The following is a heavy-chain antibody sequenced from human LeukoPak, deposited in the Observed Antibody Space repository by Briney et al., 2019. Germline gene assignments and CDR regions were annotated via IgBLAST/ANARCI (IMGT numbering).Heavy chain of an antibody. CDR2: IYSGGST. J-gene: IGHJ3*02. CDR1: GFTVSSSY. Sequence: GGSLRLSCAASGFTVSSSYMSWVRQAPGKGLEWVSVIYSGGSTYYADSVKGRFTISRDNSKNTLYLQMNSLRAEDTAVYYCAGGSSSWYGAFDIWGQGTMVTVSS. CDR3: AGGSSSWYGAFDI. V-gene: IGHV3-53*01. D-gene: IGHD6-13*01.